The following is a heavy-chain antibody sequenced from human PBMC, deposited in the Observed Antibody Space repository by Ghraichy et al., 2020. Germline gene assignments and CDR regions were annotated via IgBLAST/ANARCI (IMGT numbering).Heavy chain of an antibody. Sequence: SETLSLTRTVSGGSISSYYWSWIRQPPGKGLEWIGYIYSTGSTNYNPSLKSRVTISVDTSKNQFSLKVSSVTAADTAVYYCARDWRELQISFFDYWGQGTLVTVSS. J-gene: IGHJ4*02. CDR3: ARDWRELQISFFDY. CDR2: IYSTGST. CDR1: GGSISSYY. V-gene: IGHV4-59*01. D-gene: IGHD1-26*01.